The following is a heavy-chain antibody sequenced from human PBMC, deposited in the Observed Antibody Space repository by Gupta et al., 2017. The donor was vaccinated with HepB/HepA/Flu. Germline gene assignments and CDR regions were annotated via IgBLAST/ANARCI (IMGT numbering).Heavy chain of an antibody. CDR1: GFTFSRYP. V-gene: IGHV3-23*01. Sequence: EVQLLESGGNLVQPGESLRLSCAASGFTFSRYPMSWVRQAPGKGLEWVAAISGGGGTTYYAGSVKGRFTISRDNSKNTLYLQLNSLRAEDTAVYYCAKFDVDLDFWGQGTLVTVSS. CDR2: ISGGGGTT. D-gene: IGHD3-10*02. CDR3: AKFDVDLDF. J-gene: IGHJ4*02.